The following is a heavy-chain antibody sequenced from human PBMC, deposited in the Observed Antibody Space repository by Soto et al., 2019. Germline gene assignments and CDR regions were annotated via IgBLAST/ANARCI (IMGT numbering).Heavy chain of an antibody. CDR1: GGTFSSYA. CDR2: IIPIFGTA. CDR3: ARVVVVVAARHAFDI. D-gene: IGHD2-15*01. J-gene: IGHJ3*02. Sequence: ASVKVSCKASGGTFSSYAISWVRQAPGQGLEWMGGIIPIFGTANYAQKFQGRVTITADESTSTAYMELSSLRSEDTAVYYCARVVVVVAARHAFDIWGQGTMVTVSS. V-gene: IGHV1-69*13.